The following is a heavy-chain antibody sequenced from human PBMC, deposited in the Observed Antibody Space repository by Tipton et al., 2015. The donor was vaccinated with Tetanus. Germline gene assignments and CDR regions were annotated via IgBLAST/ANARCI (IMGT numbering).Heavy chain of an antibody. CDR1: GGSFSAYY. CDR3: VTVNFPIYYHYGMDV. Sequence: TLSLTCAVYGGSFSAYYWSWIRQSPGKGLEWIGEINHSGSTTYSPSFKSRVTLSVDTSKNQFSLKLNSVTAADTAMYYCVTVNFPIYYHYGMDVWGQGTPVTVSS. CDR2: INHSGST. V-gene: IGHV4-34*01. D-gene: IGHD1-1*01. J-gene: IGHJ6*02.